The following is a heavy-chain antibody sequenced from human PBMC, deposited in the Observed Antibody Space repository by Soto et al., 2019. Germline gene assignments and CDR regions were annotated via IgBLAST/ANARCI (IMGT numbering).Heavy chain of an antibody. D-gene: IGHD3-22*01. Sequence: GGSLRLSCAASGFTFSSYAMSWVRQAPGKGLEWVSAISGSGGSTYYADSVKGRFTISRDNSKNTLYLQMNSLRAEDTAVYYCANQALVTMIVVVPSPSSRGDYWGQGTLVTVSS. CDR2: ISGSGGST. CDR1: GFTFSSYA. J-gene: IGHJ4*02. CDR3: ANQALVTMIVVVPSPSSRGDY. V-gene: IGHV3-23*01.